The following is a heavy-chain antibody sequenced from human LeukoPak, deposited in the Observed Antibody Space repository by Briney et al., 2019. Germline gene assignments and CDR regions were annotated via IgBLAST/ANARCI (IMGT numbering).Heavy chain of an antibody. CDR3: AKDHGGNSWYYFDF. J-gene: IGHJ4*02. V-gene: IGHV3-30*02. CDR1: GLSFNSYG. D-gene: IGHD4-23*01. Sequence: GGSLRLSCVASGLSFNSYGMTWVRQAPGKGLEWVAFIWYDGGNKYYADPVKGRFTISRDNSRDAVYLQMDSLRAEDTAIYYCAKDHGGNSWYYFDFWGQGTLVTVSS. CDR2: IWYDGGNK.